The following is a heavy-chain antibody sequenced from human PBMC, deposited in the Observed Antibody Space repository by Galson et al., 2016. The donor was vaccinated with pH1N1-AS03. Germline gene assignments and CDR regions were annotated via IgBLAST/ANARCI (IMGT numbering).Heavy chain of an antibody. D-gene: IGHD4-11*01. CDR2: IIPISGTG. CDR1: GATFSTST. V-gene: IGHV1-69*13. Sequence: SVKVSCKASGATFSTSTVSWVRQAPGQGLEWMGGIIPISGTGSYAQTFQGRVTITADESTSTAYMELSSLRSEDTAVYYCARTSNYDPADYYYDVMGVWGQGTTVTVSS. J-gene: IGHJ6*02. CDR3: ARTSNYDPADYYYDVMGV.